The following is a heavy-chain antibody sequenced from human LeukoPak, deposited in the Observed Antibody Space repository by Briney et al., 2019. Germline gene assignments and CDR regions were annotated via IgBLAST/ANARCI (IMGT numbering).Heavy chain of an antibody. CDR3: AKIQGRITMISPFFDY. D-gene: IGHD3-22*01. CDR1: GFTFTDYG. J-gene: IGHJ4*02. V-gene: IGHV3-23*01. Sequence: PGGSLRLSCAASGFTFTDYGMSWVRQAPGRGLEWVSGISATGGAKYYADSVKGRFTVSRDNSKNILYLQMNSLRAEDTAVYYCAKIQGRITMISPFFDYWGQGIVLTVSS. CDR2: ISATGGAK.